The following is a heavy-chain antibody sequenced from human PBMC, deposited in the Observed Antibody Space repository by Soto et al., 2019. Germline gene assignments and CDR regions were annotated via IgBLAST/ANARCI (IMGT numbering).Heavy chain of an antibody. CDR3: ASQYYDFSSGALDF. Sequence: QVQLQESGPGLVQPSQTLSLTCTVSGGSISSDDYYWTWVRQPPGKGLEWIGNIHDTATTSYTPSLKSRLILSVDTSSNQFSLRLKSVTATDTAVYFCASQYYDFSSGALDFWGQGILVPVSS. CDR2: IHDTATT. J-gene: IGHJ4*02. CDR1: GGSISSDDYY. V-gene: IGHV4-30-4*01. D-gene: IGHD3-3*01.